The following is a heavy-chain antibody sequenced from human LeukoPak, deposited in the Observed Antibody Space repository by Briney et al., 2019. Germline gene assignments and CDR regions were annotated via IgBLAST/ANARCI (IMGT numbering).Heavy chain of an antibody. CDR1: GGTSSSYA. D-gene: IGHD3-16*01. V-gene: IGHV1-69*04. Sequence: SVKVSCKASGGTSSSYAISWVRQAPGQGLEWMGRIIPILGIANYAQKFQGRVTITADKSTSTAYMELSSLRSEDTAVYYCARVGPGEAFDIWGQGTMVTVSS. J-gene: IGHJ3*02. CDR3: ARVGPGEAFDI. CDR2: IIPILGIA.